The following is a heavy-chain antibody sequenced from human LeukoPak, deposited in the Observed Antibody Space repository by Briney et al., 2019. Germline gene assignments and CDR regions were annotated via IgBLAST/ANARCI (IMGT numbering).Heavy chain of an antibody. D-gene: IGHD1-7*01. V-gene: IGHV4-61*02. J-gene: IGHJ4*02. CDR3: ARVNGFNWNYDYFDY. CDR1: GGSISSGSYY. Sequence: SETLSLTCTVSGGSISSGSYYWSWIRQPAVKGLEWIGRIYTSGSTTYNSSLKSRVTISLDTSKNHFSLRLSSVTAADTAVYYCARVNGFNWNYDYFDYWGQGTLVTVSS. CDR2: IYTSGST.